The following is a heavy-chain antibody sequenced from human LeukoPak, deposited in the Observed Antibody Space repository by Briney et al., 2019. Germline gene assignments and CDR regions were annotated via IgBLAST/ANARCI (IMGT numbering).Heavy chain of an antibody. Sequence: PGGSLRLSCAASGFTFDDYTMHWVRQAPGKGLEWVSYISSSSSSTYYADSVKGRFTISRDNAKNSLYLQMNSLRAEDTAVYYCVRGSLASGVVVYYYYYLDVWGKGTTVTVSS. D-gene: IGHD3-3*01. J-gene: IGHJ6*03. V-gene: IGHV3-48*01. CDR1: GFTFDDYT. CDR2: ISSSSSST. CDR3: VRGSLASGVVVYYYYYLDV.